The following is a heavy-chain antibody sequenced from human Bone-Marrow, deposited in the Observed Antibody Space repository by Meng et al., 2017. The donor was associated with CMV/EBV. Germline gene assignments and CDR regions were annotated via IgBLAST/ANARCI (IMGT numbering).Heavy chain of an antibody. J-gene: IGHJ3*02. CDR2: IRYDGSNK. V-gene: IGHV3-30*02. Sequence: GESLKISCAASGFTFSSYGMHWVRQAPGKGLEWVAFIRYDGSNKYYADSVKGRFTISRDNSKNTLYLQMNSLRAEDTAVYYCARAENYDFWSGLGAFDIWGQGTMVTVSS. D-gene: IGHD3-3*01. CDR3: ARAENYDFWSGLGAFDI. CDR1: GFTFSSYG.